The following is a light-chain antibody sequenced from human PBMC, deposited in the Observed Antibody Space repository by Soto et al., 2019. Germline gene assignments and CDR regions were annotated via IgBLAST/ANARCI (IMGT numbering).Light chain of an antibody. CDR1: HSVRNN. CDR3: QQRSNWPL. J-gene: IGKJ5*01. CDR2: DAS. Sequence: EIVMTQSPATLSVTPGERATLSCRASHSVRNNLAWYQQKPGQAPRLLIYDASKRATGIPARFSGSGSGTDFTLTISNLEPEDLAVYYCQQRSNWPLFGQGTRLAI. V-gene: IGKV3-11*01.